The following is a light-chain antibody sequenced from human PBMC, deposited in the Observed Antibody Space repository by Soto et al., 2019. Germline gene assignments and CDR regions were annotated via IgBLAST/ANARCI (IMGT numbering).Light chain of an antibody. V-gene: IGKV2-28*01. CDR2: LGS. CDR3: MQALQTPRT. CDR1: QSLLHSNGYNY. J-gene: IGKJ1*01. Sequence: DIVMTQSPLSLPVTPGEPASISCRSSQSLLHSNGYNYLDWYLQKPGQSPQLLIYLGSNRASGVPYRVSGSGSGTDFTLKIRRGEAEDVGVYYCMQALQTPRTFGQGTKVEIK.